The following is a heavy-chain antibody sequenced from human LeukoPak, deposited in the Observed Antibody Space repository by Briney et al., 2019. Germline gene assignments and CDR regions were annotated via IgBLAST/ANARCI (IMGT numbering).Heavy chain of an antibody. Sequence: GGSLRLSCVASGFTFSNAWMSWVRQAPGKGLEWVGRIKSKTDGGTTDYAAPVKGRFTISRDDSKNTLYLQMNSLKTEDIAVYYCTTDLKVDYDILTGYYLNDYWGQGTLVTVSS. J-gene: IGHJ4*02. CDR3: TTDLKVDYDILTGYYLNDY. CDR2: IKSKTDGGTT. V-gene: IGHV3-15*01. D-gene: IGHD3-9*01. CDR1: GFTFSNAW.